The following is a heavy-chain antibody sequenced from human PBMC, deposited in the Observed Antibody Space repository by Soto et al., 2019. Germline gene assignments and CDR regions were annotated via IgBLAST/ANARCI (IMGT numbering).Heavy chain of an antibody. CDR2: IYSGGST. D-gene: IGHD6-6*01. J-gene: IGHJ4*02. V-gene: IGHV3-53*01. Sequence: EVQLVESGGGLIQPGGSLRLSCAASGFTVSSNYMSWVRQAPGKGLEWVSVIYSGGSTYYADSVKGRFTISRDNSKNTLYLQMNSLRAEDTAVYYCAREILYSSSPEGGYWGQGTLVTVSS. CDR1: GFTVSSNY. CDR3: AREILYSSSPEGGY.